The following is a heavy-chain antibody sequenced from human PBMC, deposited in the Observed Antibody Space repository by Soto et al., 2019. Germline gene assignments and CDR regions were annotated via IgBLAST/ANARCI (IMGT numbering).Heavy chain of an antibody. J-gene: IGHJ3*02. V-gene: IGHV3-30-3*01. D-gene: IGHD5-18*01. CDR1: GFTFSIYA. CDR2: ISYDGSNK. CDR3: ARDQRGDTAMVTAFDI. Sequence: PGGSLRLSCAVSGFTFSIYAMHWVRQAPGKGLEWVAVISYDGSNKYYADSVKGRFTISRDNSKNTLYLQMNSLRAEDTAVYYCARDQRGDTAMVTAFDIWGQGTMVTVSS.